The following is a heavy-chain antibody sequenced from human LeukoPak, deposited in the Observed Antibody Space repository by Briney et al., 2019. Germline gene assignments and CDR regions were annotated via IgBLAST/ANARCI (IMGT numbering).Heavy chain of an antibody. CDR3: ARDPTTVVTTPYYFDD. V-gene: IGHV4-34*01. CDR2: INHSGST. CDR1: GGSFIGYH. J-gene: IGHJ4*02. Sequence: SETLSLTCAVSGGSFIGYHWNWIRQPPGKGVEWIGEINHSGSTNYNPSLKSRVTISVDTSKNQFSLKLRSVTAADTAVYYCARDPTTVVTTPYYFDDWGQGTLVTVSS. D-gene: IGHD4-23*01.